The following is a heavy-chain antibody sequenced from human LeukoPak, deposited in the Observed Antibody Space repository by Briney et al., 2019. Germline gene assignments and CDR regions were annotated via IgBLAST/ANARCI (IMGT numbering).Heavy chain of an antibody. CDR2: INPSGGST. CDR1: GYTFTSYY. CDR3: ARDNGVGATTVWFDP. V-gene: IGHV1-46*01. D-gene: IGHD1-26*01. J-gene: IGHJ5*02. Sequence: GASVKVSCKASGYTFTSYYMHWVRQAPGQGLEWMGIINPSGGSTSYAQKFQGRVTMTRDTSTSTVYMELNRLRSDDTAVYYCARDNGVGATTVWFDPWGQGSLVTVSS.